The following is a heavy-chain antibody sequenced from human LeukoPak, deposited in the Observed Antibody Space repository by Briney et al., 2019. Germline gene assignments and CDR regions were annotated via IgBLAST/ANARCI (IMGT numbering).Heavy chain of an antibody. J-gene: IGHJ4*02. Sequence: PSETLSLTCTVSGGSISSYYWSWIRQPPGKGLEWIGYIYDSGRTNYNPSLKSRDTISVDTSKNQFSLKLSSVTAADTAVYYCARHPPQGYSSGLYYFDYWGQGTLVTVSS. V-gene: IGHV4-59*08. CDR1: GGSISSYY. D-gene: IGHD6-19*01. CDR2: IYDSGRT. CDR3: ARHPPQGYSSGLYYFDY.